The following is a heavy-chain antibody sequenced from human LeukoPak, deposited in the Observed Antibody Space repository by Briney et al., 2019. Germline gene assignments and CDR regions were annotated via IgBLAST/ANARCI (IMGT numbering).Heavy chain of an antibody. Sequence: GGSLRLSCAASGFTFKSFVMGWVRQAPGKGLEWVSYISKRSGYIYHTDSVEGRFTTSRDNANDSVYLQMNNLRVEDTATYFCARFDGGFDSWGKGTLVTVS. CDR2: ISKRSGYI. CDR3: ARFDGGFDS. J-gene: IGHJ4*02. CDR1: GFTFKSFV. D-gene: IGHD3-9*01. V-gene: IGHV3-21*05.